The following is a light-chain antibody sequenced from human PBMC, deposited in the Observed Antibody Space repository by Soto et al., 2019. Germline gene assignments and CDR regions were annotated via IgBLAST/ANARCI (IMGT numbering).Light chain of an antibody. CDR2: GAS. CDR3: QQYNNWSPWT. V-gene: IGKV3-15*01. J-gene: IGKJ1*01. Sequence: EIVMTQSPATLSVSPGERATLSCRASQSVSSNLAWYQQKPGQAPRLLIYGASTRATGIPARFSGSGSATELTLTISSLQSEDFAVYYCQQYNNWSPWTFGQGTKVEIK. CDR1: QSVSSN.